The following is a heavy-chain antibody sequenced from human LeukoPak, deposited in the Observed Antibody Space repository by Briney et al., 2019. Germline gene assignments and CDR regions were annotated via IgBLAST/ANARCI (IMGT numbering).Heavy chain of an antibody. J-gene: IGHJ6*03. Sequence: GESLKISCKGSGYSFTGYWIGWVRQMPGKGLEWMGIIYPGDSDTRYSPSFQGQVTISADKSISTAYLQWSSLKASDTAMYYCARQYSRGSRRDYYYYYMDVWGKGTTVTVSS. CDR1: GYSFTGYW. CDR3: ARQYSRGSRRDYYYYYMDV. V-gene: IGHV5-51*01. D-gene: IGHD6-19*01. CDR2: IYPGDSDT.